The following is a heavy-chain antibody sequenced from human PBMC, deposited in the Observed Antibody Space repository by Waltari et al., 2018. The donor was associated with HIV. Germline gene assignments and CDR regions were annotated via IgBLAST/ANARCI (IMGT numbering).Heavy chain of an antibody. CDR3: TRHPAGFTSGWFLAGYFTS. D-gene: IGHD2-15*01. CDR2: VNPNGKT. CDR1: GSSVSTSSSY. J-gene: IGHJ1*01. V-gene: IGHV4-39*01. Sequence: QLQLQQSGPGLVRPSETLFLTCSVSGSSVSTSSSYWGWIRQSPGKGLEWIAVVNPNGKTYKSPSFNNRATVSVDTSNNQFSLRLTSVTAADTAVYYCTRHPAGFTSGWFLAGYFTSWGQGTQVVVSS.